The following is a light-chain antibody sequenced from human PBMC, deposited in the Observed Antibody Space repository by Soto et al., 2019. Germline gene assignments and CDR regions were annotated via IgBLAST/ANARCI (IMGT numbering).Light chain of an antibody. CDR1: SSDVGSYNL. V-gene: IGLV2-23*02. Sequence: QSVLTQPASVSGSPGQSITISCTGTSSDVGSYNLVSWYQQHPGKAPKLMIYEVSKRPSGVSNRFSGSKSGNTASLTISGLQAEDEADYYCCSYAGSSTLGVFGGWTKLTVL. J-gene: IGLJ2*01. CDR3: CSYAGSSTLGV. CDR2: EVS.